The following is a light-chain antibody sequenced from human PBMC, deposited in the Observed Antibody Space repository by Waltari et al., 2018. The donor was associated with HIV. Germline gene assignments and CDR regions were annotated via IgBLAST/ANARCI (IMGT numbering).Light chain of an antibody. V-gene: IGLV5-52*01. Sequence: QPVLTQPSSHSASSGASVRLTCMLSSGFSVGDFLLRWYQQKPGNPPRFLLYYHSYSKKDQGSGVPRRFSGSYGASANAGSLRIPVRQPEDEADYYCGTRDSDSKTHVVFGGGTKLTVL. J-gene: IGLJ2*01. CDR1: SGFSVGDFL. CDR2: YHSYSKK. CDR3: GTRDSDSKTHVV.